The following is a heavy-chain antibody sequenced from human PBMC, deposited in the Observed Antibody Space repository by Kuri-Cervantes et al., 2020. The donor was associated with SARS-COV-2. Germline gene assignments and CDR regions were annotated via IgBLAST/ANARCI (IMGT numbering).Heavy chain of an antibody. D-gene: IGHD2-15*01. CDR2: IYSGGST. CDR3: TRMSSGGSPDY. V-gene: IGHV3-53*01. Sequence: GGSLRLSCAASGFTVSSNYMSWVRQAPGKGLEWVSVIYSGGSTYYADSVKGRFTISRDNSKNTLYLQMSSLRVEDTAVYYCTRMSSGGSPDYWGQGTLVTVSS. J-gene: IGHJ4*02. CDR1: GFTVSSNY.